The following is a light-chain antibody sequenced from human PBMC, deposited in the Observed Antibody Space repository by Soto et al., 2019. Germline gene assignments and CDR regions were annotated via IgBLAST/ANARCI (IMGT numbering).Light chain of an antibody. Sequence: QSVLTQPPSVSAAPGQKVTISCSGNSPNIGSNDVSWYQQLPGKAPKLLIYENSQRPSGIPDRFSGSKSGTSATLGITGLQTGDEADYYCGTWDSSLFALFGTGTKVTVL. J-gene: IGLJ1*01. CDR3: GTWDSSLFAL. CDR1: SPNIGSND. CDR2: ENS. V-gene: IGLV1-51*02.